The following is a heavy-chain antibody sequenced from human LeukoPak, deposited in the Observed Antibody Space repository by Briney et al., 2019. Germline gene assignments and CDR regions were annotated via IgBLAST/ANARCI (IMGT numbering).Heavy chain of an antibody. CDR2: INTNTGNP. V-gene: IGHV7-4-1*02. D-gene: IGHD3-9*01. CDR3: ASGERYFDWLSPFDY. CDR1: GYTFTSYA. Sequence: ASVTVSCKASGYTFTSYAMNWVRQAPGQGLEWMGWINTNTGNPTYAQGFTGRFVFSLDTSVSTAYLQISSLKAEDTAVYYCASGERYFDWLSPFDYWGQGTLVTVSS. J-gene: IGHJ4*02.